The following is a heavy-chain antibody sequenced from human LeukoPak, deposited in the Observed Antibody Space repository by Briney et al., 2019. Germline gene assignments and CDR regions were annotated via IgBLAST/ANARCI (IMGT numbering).Heavy chain of an antibody. V-gene: IGHV3-33*01. CDR3: ARGRAENNWTNHTLFDY. CDR2: IWYDGSNK. CDR1: GFTFSSYG. Sequence: PGGSLRLSCAASGFTFSSYGMHWVRQAPGKGLEWVAVIWYDGSNKYYADSVKGRFTISRDNSKNTLYLQMNSLRGEDTAVYYCARGRAENNWTNHTLFDYWGQGTPVTVSS. D-gene: IGHD1/OR15-1a*01. J-gene: IGHJ4*02.